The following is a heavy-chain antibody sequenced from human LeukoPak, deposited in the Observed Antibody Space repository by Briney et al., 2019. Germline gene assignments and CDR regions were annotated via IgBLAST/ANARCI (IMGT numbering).Heavy chain of an antibody. CDR1: GGSFSGYY. CDR3: ARGLGYDILTGYRSPPARYGMDV. CDR2: INHSGST. V-gene: IGHV4-34*01. J-gene: IGHJ6*02. D-gene: IGHD3-9*01. Sequence: SEALSLTCAVYGGSFSGYYWSWIRQPPGKGLEWIGEINHSGSTNYNPSLKSRVTISVDTSKNQFSLKLSSVTAADTAVYYCARGLGYDILTGYRSPPARYGMDVWGQGTTVTVSS.